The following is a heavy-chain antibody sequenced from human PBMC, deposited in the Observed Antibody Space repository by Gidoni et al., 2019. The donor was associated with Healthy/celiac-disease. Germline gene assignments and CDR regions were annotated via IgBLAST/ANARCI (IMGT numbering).Heavy chain of an antibody. V-gene: IGHV3-21*01. Sequence: EVQLVESGGGLVKPGGSLRLSCAASGFTFSSYSMNWVRQAPGKGLEWVSSISSSSSYIYYADSVKGRFTISRDNAKNARYLQMNSLRAEETAVYYCARDRADSMVRGFVYGMDVWGQGTTVTVSS. CDR1: GFTFSSYS. J-gene: IGHJ6*02. CDR3: ARDRADSMVRGFVYGMDV. CDR2: ISSSSSYI. D-gene: IGHD3-10*01.